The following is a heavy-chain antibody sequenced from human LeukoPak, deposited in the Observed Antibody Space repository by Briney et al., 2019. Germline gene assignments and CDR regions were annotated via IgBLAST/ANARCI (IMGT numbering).Heavy chain of an antibody. CDR3: ARSLGHGNPRWGSSSWTGGFDP. CDR1: GGTFSSYA. D-gene: IGHD6-13*01. V-gene: IGHV1-69*04. Sequence: ASVKVSCKASGGTFSSYAISWVRQAPGQGLEWMGRIIPILGIANYAQKFQGRVTITADKSTSTAYMELSSLRPEDTAVYYCARSLGHGNPRWGSSSWTGGFDPWGQGTLVTVSS. CDR2: IIPILGIA. J-gene: IGHJ5*02.